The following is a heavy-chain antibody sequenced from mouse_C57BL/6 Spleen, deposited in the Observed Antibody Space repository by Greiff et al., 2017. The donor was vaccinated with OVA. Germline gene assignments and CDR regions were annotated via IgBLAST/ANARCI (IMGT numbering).Heavy chain of an antibody. CDR1: GFTFSSYA. J-gene: IGHJ3*01. Sequence: DVHLVESGEGLVKPGGSLKLSCAASGFTFSSYAMSWVRQTPEKRLEWVAYISSGGDYIYYADTVKGRFTISRDNARNTLYLQMSSLKSEDTAMYYCTRGDGYPSFAYWGQGTLVTVSA. D-gene: IGHD2-3*01. V-gene: IGHV5-9-1*02. CDR3: TRGDGYPSFAY. CDR2: ISSGGDYI.